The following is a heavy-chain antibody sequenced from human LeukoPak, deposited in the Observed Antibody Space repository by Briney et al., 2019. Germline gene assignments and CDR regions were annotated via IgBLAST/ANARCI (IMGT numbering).Heavy chain of an antibody. Sequence: GRSLRLSCAASGITFSSYGMHWVRQAPGKGGLEWVAVIWYDGINKYYADSVKGRFTISRDNSKNTLSLQMNSLRAEDTAVYYCAKGYYGSGTYFSIDYWGQGTLVTVSS. CDR2: IWYDGINK. J-gene: IGHJ4*02. CDR3: AKGYYGSGTYFSIDY. V-gene: IGHV3-33*06. D-gene: IGHD3-10*01. CDR1: GITFSSYG.